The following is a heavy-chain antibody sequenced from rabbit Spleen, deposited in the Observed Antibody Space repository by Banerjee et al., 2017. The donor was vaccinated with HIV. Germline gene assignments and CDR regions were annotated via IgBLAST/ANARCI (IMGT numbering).Heavy chain of an antibody. CDR3: ARAIVPWLGLTRLDL. D-gene: IGHD4-1*01. V-gene: IGHV1S43*01. J-gene: IGHJ3*01. CDR1: GFSFSSNW. Sequence: QSLEESGGGLVKPGGTLTLTCTVSGFSFSSNWICWVRQAPGKGLEWIACIDTVFGNTYYASWVNGRFTISSDNAQNTVDLQMNSLTAADTATYFCARAIVPWLGLTRLDLWGPGTLVTVS. CDR2: IDTVFGNT.